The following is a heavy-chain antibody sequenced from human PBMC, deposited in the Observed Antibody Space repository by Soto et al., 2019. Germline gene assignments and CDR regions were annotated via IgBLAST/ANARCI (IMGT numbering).Heavy chain of an antibody. CDR1: GGSISSGGYY. D-gene: IGHD3-10*01. CDR2: IYYSGST. J-gene: IGHJ5*02. V-gene: IGHV4-31*03. Sequence: QVQLQESGPGLVKPSQTLSLTCTVSGGSISSGGYYWSWIRQHPGKGLEWIGYIYYSGSTYYNPSLKRRVTISVDTSKHQFSLKLSSVTAADTAVYYCASQSSLYGSPIFEGWFDPWGQGTLVTVSS. CDR3: ASQSSLYGSPIFEGWFDP.